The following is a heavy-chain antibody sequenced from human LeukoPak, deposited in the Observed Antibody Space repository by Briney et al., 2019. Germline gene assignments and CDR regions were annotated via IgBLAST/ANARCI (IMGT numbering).Heavy chain of an antibody. D-gene: IGHD2-8*01. CDR2: IYYSGST. V-gene: IGHV4-39*01. CDR3: ARRSRGWSVFDY. Sequence: SETLSLTCTVSGGSISSSSYYWGWIRQPPGRGLEWIGSIYYSGSTYYNPSLKSRVTISVDTSKNQFSLKLSSVTAADTAVYYCARRSRGWSVFDYWGQGTLVTVSS. CDR1: GGSISSSSYY. J-gene: IGHJ4*02.